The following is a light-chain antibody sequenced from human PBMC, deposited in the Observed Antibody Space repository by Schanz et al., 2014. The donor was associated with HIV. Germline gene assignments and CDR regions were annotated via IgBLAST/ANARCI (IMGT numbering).Light chain of an antibody. CDR1: QSVSSY. CDR2: DAS. J-gene: IGKJ1*01. CDR3: QQYGSSPWT. Sequence: EIVLTQSPATLSLSPGTRATLSCRASQSVSSYLAWYQQKPGQAPRLLIYDASNRATGIPARFRGGESGTDFTLTISRVEPEDYAVYYCQQYGSSPWTFGQGTRVDVK. V-gene: IGKV3-11*01.